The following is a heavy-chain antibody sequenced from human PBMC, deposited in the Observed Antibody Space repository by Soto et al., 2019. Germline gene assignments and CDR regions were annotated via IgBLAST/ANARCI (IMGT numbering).Heavy chain of an antibody. J-gene: IGHJ3*02. D-gene: IGHD4-17*01. CDR1: DGSISSYY. Sequence: SETLSLTCTVCDGSISSYYWSWIRQPPGKGLEWIGYIYYSGSTNYNPSLKSRVTVSVDTSKNQFSLKLSSVTAADTAVYYCARVVGDYVWAFDIWGQGTMVTVSS. V-gene: IGHV4-59*01. CDR2: IYYSGST. CDR3: ARVVGDYVWAFDI.